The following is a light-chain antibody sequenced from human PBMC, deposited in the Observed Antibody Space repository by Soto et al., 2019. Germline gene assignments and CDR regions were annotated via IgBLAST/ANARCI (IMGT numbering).Light chain of an antibody. CDR3: QQTYSARWT. V-gene: IGKV1-39*01. J-gene: IGKJ1*01. CDR2: AAS. Sequence: DIQMTQSPSSLSASVGDRVTITCRASQSISSYLNWYQQKPGKAPKLLIYAASSLQSGVPSRFSGSGSGTEFSLTISSLQPEDFATYFCQQTYSARWTFGQGTKVGI. CDR1: QSISSY.